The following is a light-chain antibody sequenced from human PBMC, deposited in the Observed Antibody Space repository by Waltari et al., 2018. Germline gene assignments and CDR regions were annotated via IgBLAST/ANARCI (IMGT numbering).Light chain of an antibody. Sequence: IKMTQLPSTLSASVGDRVTMTCRASQSVSRWLAWYKQKPGKAPKLLIYKASTLESGVPSRFSGSGSGTEFTLTINSLQPDDFATYYCQHYNTYSWTFGQGTKLEIK. CDR1: QSVSRW. CDR2: KAS. CDR3: QHYNTYSWT. J-gene: IGKJ1*01. V-gene: IGKV1-5*03.